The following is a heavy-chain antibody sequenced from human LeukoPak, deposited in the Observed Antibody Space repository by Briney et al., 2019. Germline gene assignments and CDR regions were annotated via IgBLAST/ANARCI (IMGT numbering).Heavy chain of an antibody. Sequence: SETLSLTCTVSGGSISSYYWSWIRQPPGKGLEWIGYIYYSGGTNYNPSLKSRVTISVDTSKNLFSLKLSSVTAADTAVYYCAGASYDSSGVHWGQGTLVTVSS. D-gene: IGHD3-22*01. J-gene: IGHJ4*02. V-gene: IGHV4-59*01. CDR1: GGSISSYY. CDR2: IYYSGGT. CDR3: AGASYDSSGVH.